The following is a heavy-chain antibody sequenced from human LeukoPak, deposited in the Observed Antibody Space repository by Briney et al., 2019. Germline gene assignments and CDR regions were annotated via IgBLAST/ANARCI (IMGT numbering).Heavy chain of an antibody. CDR1: GITFSIYS. D-gene: IGHD6-6*01. CDR2: ISSSSSYI. CDR3: ASDSSVYYYYMDV. J-gene: IGHJ6*03. Sequence: GGSLRLSCVASGITFSIYSMNWVRQAPGKGLEWVSSISSSSSYIYYADSVKGRFTISRDNAKNSLYLQMNSLRAEDTAVYYCASDSSVYYYYMDVWGKGTTVTVSS. V-gene: IGHV3-21*01.